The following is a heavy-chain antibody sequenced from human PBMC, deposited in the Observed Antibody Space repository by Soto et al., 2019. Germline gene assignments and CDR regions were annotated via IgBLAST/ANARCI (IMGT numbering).Heavy chain of an antibody. D-gene: IGHD3-22*01. V-gene: IGHV3-23*01. J-gene: IGHJ4*02. CDR1: GFMFNNYA. CDR3: AKGPRHYYDSSVYGPWDY. Sequence: GGSLRLSCAASGFMFNNYAMSWVRQAPGKGLEWVSTVSVSGGTTYYADSLKGRFTISRDNSKKTVYLQMNRLRADDTAVYYCAKGPRHYYDSSVYGPWDYWGQGTLVTVSS. CDR2: VSVSGGTT.